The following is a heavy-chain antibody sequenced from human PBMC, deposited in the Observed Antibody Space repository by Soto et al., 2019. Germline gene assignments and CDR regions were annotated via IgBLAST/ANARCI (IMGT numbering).Heavy chain of an antibody. V-gene: IGHV1-2*02. J-gene: IGHJ4*02. CDR3: ARLIGGRVDTAMVHFDY. CDR1: GYTFTGYY. D-gene: IGHD5-18*01. CDR2: INPNSGGT. Sequence: GASVKVSCKASGYTFTGYYMHWLRQAPEQGLEWMGWINPNSGGTNYAQKFQGRVTMTRDTSISTAYMELSRLRSDDTAVYYCARLIGGRVDTAMVHFDYWGQGTLVTVSS.